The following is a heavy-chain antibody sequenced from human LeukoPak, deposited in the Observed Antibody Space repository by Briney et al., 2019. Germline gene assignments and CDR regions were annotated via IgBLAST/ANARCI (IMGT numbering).Heavy chain of an antibody. V-gene: IGHV4-34*01. J-gene: IGHJ6*02. CDR1: GGSFSGYY. CDR3: ARGRRGYYYYYGMDV. CDR2: INHSGST. Sequence: PSETLSLTCAVYGGSFSGYYWSWIRQPPGKGLEWIGEINHSGSTNYNPSLKSRVNISVDTSKNQFSLKLSSVTAADTAVYYCARGRRGYYYYYGMDVWGQGTTVTVSS.